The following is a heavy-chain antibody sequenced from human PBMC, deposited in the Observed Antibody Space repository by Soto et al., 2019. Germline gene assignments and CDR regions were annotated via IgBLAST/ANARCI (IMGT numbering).Heavy chain of an antibody. CDR3: ARSRSGWYSDY. D-gene: IGHD6-19*01. V-gene: IGHV1-69*13. Sequence: SVKVSCKASGYTFTGYYMHWVRQAPGQGLEWMGGIIPIFGTANYAQKFQGRVTITADESTSTAYMGLSSLRSEDTAVYYCARSRSGWYSDYWGQGTLVTVSS. J-gene: IGHJ4*02. CDR1: GYTFTGYY. CDR2: IIPIFGTA.